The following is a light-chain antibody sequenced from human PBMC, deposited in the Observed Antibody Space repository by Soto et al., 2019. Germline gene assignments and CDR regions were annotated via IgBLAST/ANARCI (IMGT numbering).Light chain of an antibody. V-gene: IGKV3-20*01. J-gene: IGKJ4*01. CDR3: QYYGSSVT. CDR1: QSISNDH. Sequence: EIVVTQSPGTLSLSPGERATLSCRASQSISNDHLAWYQQKPGLAPRLLIYGTSNRATGGIADRFSGSGSGTDFTLTISRLEPEDFAVYYCQYYGSSVTFAGGTKVEIK. CDR2: GTS.